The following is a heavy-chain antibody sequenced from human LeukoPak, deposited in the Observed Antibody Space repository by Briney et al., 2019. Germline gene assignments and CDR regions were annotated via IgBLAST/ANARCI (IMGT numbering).Heavy chain of an antibody. V-gene: IGHV4-30-2*01. CDR2: INHSGST. Sequence: PSQTLSLTCTVSGGSISSGGYYWSWIRQPPGKGLEWIGEINHSGSTNYNPSLKSRVTISVDTSKNQFSLKLSSVTAADTAVYYCARSVSDYYDSSGYYPKLFDYWGQGTLVTVSS. D-gene: IGHD3-22*01. CDR1: GGSISSGGYY. J-gene: IGHJ4*02. CDR3: ARSVSDYYDSSGYYPKLFDY.